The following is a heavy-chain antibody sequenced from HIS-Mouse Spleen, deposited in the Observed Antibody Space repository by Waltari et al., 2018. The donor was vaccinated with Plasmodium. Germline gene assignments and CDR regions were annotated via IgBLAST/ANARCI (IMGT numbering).Heavy chain of an antibody. CDR1: GGSFSGYY. D-gene: IGHD3-10*01. CDR3: ARGLRGHYWYFDL. Sequence: QVQLQQWGAGLLKPSETLSLTCAVYGGSFSGYYWSWIRPPPGKGLEWIGESNHSGSTKYNPSLKSRVTISVDTSKNQFALKLSSVTAADTAVYYCARGLRGHYWYFDLWGRGTLVTVSS. J-gene: IGHJ2*01. CDR2: SNHSGST. V-gene: IGHV4-34*01.